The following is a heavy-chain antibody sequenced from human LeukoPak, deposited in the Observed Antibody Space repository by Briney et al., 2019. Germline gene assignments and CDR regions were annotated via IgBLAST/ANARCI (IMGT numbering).Heavy chain of an antibody. CDR1: GFTFSSYA. CDR3: ARAAHSGYDFDY. Sequence: PGGSLRLSCAASGFTFSSYAMSWVRQAPGKGLEWVSAISGSGGSTYYADSVKGRFTISRDNSKNTLYLQMNSLGAEDTAVYYCARAAHSGYDFDYWGQGTLVTVSS. CDR2: ISGSGGST. J-gene: IGHJ4*02. V-gene: IGHV3-23*01. D-gene: IGHD5-12*01.